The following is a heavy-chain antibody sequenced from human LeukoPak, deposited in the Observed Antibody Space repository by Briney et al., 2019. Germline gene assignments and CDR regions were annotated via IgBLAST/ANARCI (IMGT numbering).Heavy chain of an antibody. CDR1: GFTFSSYA. V-gene: IGHV3-30-3*01. CDR2: ISYDGSNK. Sequence: PGGSLRLSCVASGFTFSSYAMHWVRQAPGKGLEWVAVISYDGSNKHYPDSVKGRFTISRDNSKNTLYLEMNSLRADDTAVYYCARVAGGGSIAAAPYWGQGTLVTVSS. J-gene: IGHJ4*02. CDR3: ARVAGGGSIAAAPY. D-gene: IGHD6-13*01.